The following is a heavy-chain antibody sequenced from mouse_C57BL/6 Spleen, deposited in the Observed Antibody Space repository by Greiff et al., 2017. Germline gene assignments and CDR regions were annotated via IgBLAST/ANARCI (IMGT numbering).Heavy chain of an antibody. J-gene: IGHJ2*01. V-gene: IGHV1-55*01. CDR2: IYPGSGST. CDR1: GYTFTSYW. CDR3: ARHYRDYFGY. D-gene: IGHD1-1*02. Sequence: QVQLQQSGAEFVKPGASVKMSCKASGYTFTSYWITWVKQRPGQGLEWIGDIYPGSGSTNYNEKLKSKATLTVDTSSSTAYMQLSSLTSEDSAVYYCARHYRDYFGYWGQGTTLTVSS.